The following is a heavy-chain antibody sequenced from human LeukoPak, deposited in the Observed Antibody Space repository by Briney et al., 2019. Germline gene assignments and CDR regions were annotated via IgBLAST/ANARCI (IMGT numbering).Heavy chain of an antibody. D-gene: IGHD2-21*02. CDR3: ASGLLFVYYYYGMDV. V-gene: IGHV1-46*01. CDR1: GYTFTSYY. CDR2: INPRGGGT. J-gene: IGHJ6*02. Sequence: ASVKVSCKASGYTFTSYYMHWVRQAPGQGLEWMGVINPRGGGTSYAQKFQGRVTMTRDTSTSTVYMELSSLRSEDAAVYYCASGLLFVYYYYGMDVWGQGTTVTVSS.